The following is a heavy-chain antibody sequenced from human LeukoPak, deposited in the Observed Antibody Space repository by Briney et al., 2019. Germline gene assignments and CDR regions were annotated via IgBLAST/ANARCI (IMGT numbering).Heavy chain of an antibody. D-gene: IGHD6-13*01. J-gene: IGHJ4*02. Sequence: PSETLSLTCAVYGGSLSGYYWSWIRQPPGKGLEWIGEINHSGSTNYNPSLKSRVTTSVGTSKNQFSLKLISVTAADTAVYYCARGQYGRRSTWYNYWGQGTLVTVSS. CDR2: INHSGST. CDR1: GGSLSGYY. CDR3: ARGQYGRRSTWYNY. V-gene: IGHV4-34*01.